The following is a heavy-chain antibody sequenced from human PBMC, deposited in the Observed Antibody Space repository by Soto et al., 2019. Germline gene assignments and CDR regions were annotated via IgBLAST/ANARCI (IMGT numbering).Heavy chain of an antibody. D-gene: IGHD1-1*01. CDR2: IYYSGST. CDR3: ATTLRRGPHFNY. CDR1: GGSMSSYDYS. Sequence: PSETLSLTCTVSGGSMSSYDYSWLCIRQPPGKGLECIGYIYYSGSTYYNPSLKSRVTISVDTSKNQFSLKLSSVTAADTAVYYCATTLRRGPHFNYWGPGSQVTDS. J-gene: IGHJ4*02. V-gene: IGHV4-30-4*01.